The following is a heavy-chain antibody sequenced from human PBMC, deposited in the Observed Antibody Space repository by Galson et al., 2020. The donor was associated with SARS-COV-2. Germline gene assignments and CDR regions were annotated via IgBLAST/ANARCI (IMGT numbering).Heavy chain of an antibody. CDR3: ARGVGTYYFGPGSHNNKPHFDY. CDR2: MFFSGSA. Sequence: SETLSLTCTVSDASITSGDHYWTWIRQLPGKGLEWIGYMFFSGSAYYNPSLKSRLAISVDTSKNQFSLKLTSVTAADTAVYYCARGVGTYYFGPGSHNNKPHFDYWGRGTLVTVSS. J-gene: IGHJ4*02. V-gene: IGHV4-31*03. CDR1: DASITSGDHY. D-gene: IGHD3-10*01.